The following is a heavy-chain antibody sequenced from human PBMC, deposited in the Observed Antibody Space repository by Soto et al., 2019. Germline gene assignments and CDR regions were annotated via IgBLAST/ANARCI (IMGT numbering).Heavy chain of an antibody. J-gene: IGHJ5*02. Sequence: QITLKKSGPTLAKPTQPLTLTCTFSGFSLSTSGVGVGWIRQPPGKALEWLALIYWNDDKRYSPSLKSRLTITKDNSKNQVVLTMTNMDPVDTATYYCAHRRIAVAGPGNWFDPWGQGTLVTVSS. CDR1: GFSLSTSGVG. D-gene: IGHD6-19*01. CDR2: IYWNDDK. CDR3: AHRRIAVAGPGNWFDP. V-gene: IGHV2-5*01.